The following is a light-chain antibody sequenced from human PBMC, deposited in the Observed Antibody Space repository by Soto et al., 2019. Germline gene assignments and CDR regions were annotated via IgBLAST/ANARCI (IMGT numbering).Light chain of an antibody. V-gene: IGLV2-14*01. Sequence: QSALTQPASVSGSPGQSITISCTGTSSDVGGYNYVSWYQQHPGKAPKLMIYDVSNRPSGVSNRFSGSKSVNTASLTIAGLQAADEADYYCSSDTRSSTLMVFGGGTKLTVL. J-gene: IGLJ2*01. CDR2: DVS. CDR1: SSDVGGYNY. CDR3: SSDTRSSTLMV.